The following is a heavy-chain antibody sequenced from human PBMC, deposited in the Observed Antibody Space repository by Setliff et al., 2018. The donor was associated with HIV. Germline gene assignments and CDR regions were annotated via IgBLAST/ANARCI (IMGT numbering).Heavy chain of an antibody. J-gene: IGHJ6*03. CDR1: GGSFTSRSYY. CDR2: IYSSGTK. V-gene: IGHV4-31*03. Sequence: SETLSLTCTVSGGSFTSRSYYWGWIRQHPVKGLEWIGYIYSSGTKYYNPSLKSRLAISLDTSKNQFSLNLKSVTAADAAVYYCARGFCSGGFCHPNFYHYMDVWGKGTTVTVSS. CDR3: ARGFCSGGFCHPNFYHYMDV. D-gene: IGHD2-15*01.